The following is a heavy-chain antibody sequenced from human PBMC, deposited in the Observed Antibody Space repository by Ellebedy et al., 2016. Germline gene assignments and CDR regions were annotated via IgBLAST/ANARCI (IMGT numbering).Heavy chain of an antibody. V-gene: IGHV3-23*01. CDR1: GFTFSSYA. CDR3: AKPYSSGWYLDVGY. CDR2: ISGSGGST. J-gene: IGHJ4*02. D-gene: IGHD6-19*01. Sequence: GESLKISXAASGFTFSSYAMSWVRQAPGKGLEWVSAISGSGGSTYYADSVKGRFTISRDNSKNTLYLQMNSLRAEDTAVYYCAKPYSSGWYLDVGYWGQGTLVTVSS.